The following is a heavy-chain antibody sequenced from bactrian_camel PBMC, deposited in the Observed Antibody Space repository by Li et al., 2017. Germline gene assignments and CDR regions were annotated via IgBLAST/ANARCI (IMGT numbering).Heavy chain of an antibody. CDR3: ASGPKTFCSGGVCRCPRTAASYVY. CDR1: GNTDSMHC. J-gene: IGHJ4*01. Sequence: VQLVESGGGSVQAGGSLTLSCAASGNTDSMHCMAWFRQVPGKEREGVATIDSDGVADYSASVQGRFTISKDNAETENTVSLMMNSLKPEDTAMYYCASGPKTFCSGGVCRCPRTAASYVYWGQGTQVTV. V-gene: IGHV3S53*01. CDR2: IDSDGVA. D-gene: IGHD2*01.